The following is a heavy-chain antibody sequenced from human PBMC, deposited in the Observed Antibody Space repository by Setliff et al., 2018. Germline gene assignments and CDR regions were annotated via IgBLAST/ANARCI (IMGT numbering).Heavy chain of an antibody. CDR1: GYTFTSYD. Sequence: WAPVKVSCKASGYTFTSYDINWVRQATGQGLEWMGWMNPNSGNTGYAQKFQGRVTITRNTSISTAYMELSSLRSEDTAVYYCARGLGGYYYYYMDVWGKGTTVTVSS. V-gene: IGHV1-8*03. CDR3: ARGLGGYYYYYMDV. J-gene: IGHJ6*03. D-gene: IGHD3-16*01. CDR2: MNPNSGNT.